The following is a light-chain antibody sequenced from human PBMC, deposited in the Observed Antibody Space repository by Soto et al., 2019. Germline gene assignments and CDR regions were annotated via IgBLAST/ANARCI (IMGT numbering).Light chain of an antibody. CDR1: SSDVGTYNY. Sequence: QSVLTQPRSVSGSPGQSVTFSCTGTSSDVGTYNYVSWYQQHPGKAPKLMIYDVSKRPSGVPDRFSGSKSGNTASLTISGLQAEDEADYYCCSYAGSYTLVFGGGTQLTVL. CDR2: DVS. V-gene: IGLV2-11*01. J-gene: IGLJ2*01. CDR3: CSYAGSYTLV.